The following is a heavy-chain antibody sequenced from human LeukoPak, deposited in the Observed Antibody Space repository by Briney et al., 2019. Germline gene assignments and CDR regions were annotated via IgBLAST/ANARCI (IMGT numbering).Heavy chain of an antibody. J-gene: IGHJ6*02. D-gene: IGHD6-19*01. V-gene: IGHV3-23*01. CDR1: GFTFSSYA. Sequence: GGSLRLSCAASGFTFSSYAMSWVRQAPGKGLEWVSAISGSGGSTYYADSVKGRFTISRDNSKNTLYLQMNSLRAEDTAVYYCARAIVAGTGYYYGMDVWGQGTTVTVSS. CDR2: ISGSGGST. CDR3: ARAIVAGTGYYYGMDV.